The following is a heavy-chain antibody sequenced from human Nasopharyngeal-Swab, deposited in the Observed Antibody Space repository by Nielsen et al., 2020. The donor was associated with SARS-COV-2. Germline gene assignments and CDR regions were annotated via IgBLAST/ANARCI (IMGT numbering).Heavy chain of an antibody. J-gene: IGHJ6*03. V-gene: IGHV3-33*01. Sequence: GESLKISCAASGFTFSSYGMHWVRQAPGKGLEWVAVIWYDGSNKYYADSVKGRFTTSRDNSKNTLYLQMNSLRAEDTAVYYCARDSGITMVRGVINGYYYYYMDVWGKGTTVTVSS. CDR2: IWYDGSNK. CDR1: GFTFSSYG. CDR3: ARDSGITMVRGVINGYYYYYMDV. D-gene: IGHD3-10*01.